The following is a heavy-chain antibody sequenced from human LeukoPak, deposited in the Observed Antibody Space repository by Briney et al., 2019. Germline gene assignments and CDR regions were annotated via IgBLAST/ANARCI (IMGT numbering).Heavy chain of an antibody. Sequence: PGGSLRLSCAASGFTFSSYSMNWVRQAPGKGLEWVSSISSSSSYIYYADSVKGRLTISRDNAKNSLYLQMNSLRAEDTAVYYCARDGVDTTSWFDYWGQGTLVTVSS. D-gene: IGHD6-13*01. CDR2: ISSSSSYI. CDR1: GFTFSSYS. V-gene: IGHV3-21*01. J-gene: IGHJ4*02. CDR3: ARDGVDTTSWFDY.